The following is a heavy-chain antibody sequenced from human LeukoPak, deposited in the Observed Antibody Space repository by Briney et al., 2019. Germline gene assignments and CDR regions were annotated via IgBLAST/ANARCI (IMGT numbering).Heavy chain of an antibody. CDR1: GFTFSSYS. Sequence: GGSLRLSCAASGFTFSSYSMNWVRQAPGKGLEWVSYISSSSSTIYYADSVKGRFTISRDNAKNSLYLQMNSLRAEDTAVYYCARAVAGTFDYWGQGTLVTGSS. J-gene: IGHJ4*02. CDR3: ARAVAGTFDY. D-gene: IGHD6-19*01. V-gene: IGHV3-48*01. CDR2: ISSSSSTI.